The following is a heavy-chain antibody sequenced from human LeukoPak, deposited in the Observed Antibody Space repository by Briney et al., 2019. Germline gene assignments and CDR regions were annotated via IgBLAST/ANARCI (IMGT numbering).Heavy chain of an antibody. D-gene: IGHD3-3*02. J-gene: IGHJ3*02. CDR3: AKWNLLVNGAFDI. Sequence: GASVKVSCRVYGYTLTELSMHWVRQAPGKGLEWVGGFDPEDGETIYAQKFPGRVTITEDTSTDTASMELTSLTSEDTAVYYCAKWNLLVNGAFDIWGQGTIVTVSS. V-gene: IGHV1-24*01. CDR2: FDPEDGET. CDR1: GYTLTELS.